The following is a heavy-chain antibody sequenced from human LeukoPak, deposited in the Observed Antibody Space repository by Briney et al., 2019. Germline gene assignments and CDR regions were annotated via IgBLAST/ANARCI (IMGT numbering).Heavy chain of an antibody. CDR3: ARAYSYGILHYWYFDL. CDR2: INYSGST. Sequence: SETLSLTCTVSGGSITYFYWSRIRQPPGKGLEWIGYINYSGSTNYNPSLKSRVTISVDTSNNKVSLKLSSVTAADTAVYFCARAYSYGILHYWYFDLWGRGTLVTVSS. V-gene: IGHV4-59*01. CDR1: GGSITYFY. J-gene: IGHJ2*01. D-gene: IGHD5-18*01.